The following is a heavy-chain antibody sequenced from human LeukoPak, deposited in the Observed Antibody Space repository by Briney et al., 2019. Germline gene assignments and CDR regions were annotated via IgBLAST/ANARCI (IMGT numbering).Heavy chain of an antibody. CDR3: ARHGYNWNDAPDY. D-gene: IGHD1-1*01. Sequence: GESLKISCKGSGYSFTSYWIGWVRQMPGKGLEWMGIIYPGDSDTRYSPSFQGQVAISADKSISTAYLQWSSLKASDTAMYYCARHGYNWNDAPDYWGQGTLVTVSS. CDR2: IYPGDSDT. CDR1: GYSFTSYW. J-gene: IGHJ4*02. V-gene: IGHV5-51*01.